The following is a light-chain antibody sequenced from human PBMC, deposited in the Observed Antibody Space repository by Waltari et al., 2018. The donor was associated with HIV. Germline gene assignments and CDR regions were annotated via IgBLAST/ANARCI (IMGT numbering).Light chain of an antibody. CDR1: RSNIGSNT. Sequence: QSVLTQPPSASGTPGQRVPISCSGSRSNIGSNTVSWYQQLPGTAPKLFIYRNNQRPSGVPDRFSGSKSGTSASLAISGLQSEDEADYYCAAWDDSLNGWVFGGGTKLTVV. J-gene: IGLJ3*02. V-gene: IGLV1-44*01. CDR3: AAWDDSLNGWV. CDR2: RNN.